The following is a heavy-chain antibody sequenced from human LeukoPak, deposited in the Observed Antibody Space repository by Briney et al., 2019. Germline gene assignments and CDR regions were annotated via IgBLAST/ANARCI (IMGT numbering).Heavy chain of an antibody. CDR3: ARTLRDDYNYIFDY. D-gene: IGHD5-24*01. CDR2: IYPNSGGT. J-gene: IGHJ4*02. V-gene: IGHV1-2*02. CDR1: GYTITGYY. Sequence: ASVKVSCTASGYTITGYYRHWVRQAPGQRLEWMGWIYPNSGGTNYAQRFLGRVTMTRDTSISTAYMELSRLRSDDTAVYYCARTLRDDYNYIFDYWGQGTLVTVSS.